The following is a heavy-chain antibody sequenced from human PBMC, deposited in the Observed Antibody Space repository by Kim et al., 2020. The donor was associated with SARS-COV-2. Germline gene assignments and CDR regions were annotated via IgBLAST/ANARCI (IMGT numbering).Heavy chain of an antibody. D-gene: IGHD3-22*01. J-gene: IGHJ4*02. CDR1: GYTFTSYY. CDR3: ARDPGPRSVGDSSGYYYGGGFDY. Sequence: ASVKVSCKASGYTFTSYYMHWVRQAPGQGLEWMGIINPSGGSTSYAQKFQGRVTMTRDTSTSTVYMELSSLRSEDTAVYYCARDPGPRSVGDSSGYYYGGGFDYWGQGTLVTVSS. V-gene: IGHV1-46*01. CDR2: INPSGGST.